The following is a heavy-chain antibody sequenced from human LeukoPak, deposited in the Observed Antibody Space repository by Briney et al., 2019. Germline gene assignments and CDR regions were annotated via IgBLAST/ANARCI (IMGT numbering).Heavy chain of an antibody. Sequence: SETLSLTCTVSGYSISSGYYWGWIRQPPGKGLEWIGSMYHSGTTSYNPSLKSRVTMSVDTSKKQFSLELSSVTAADTAVYYCARVLEYYGSGTRDFDYWGQGTLVTVSS. D-gene: IGHD3-10*01. CDR3: ARVLEYYGSGTRDFDY. CDR2: MYHSGTT. V-gene: IGHV4-38-2*02. CDR1: GYSISSGYY. J-gene: IGHJ4*02.